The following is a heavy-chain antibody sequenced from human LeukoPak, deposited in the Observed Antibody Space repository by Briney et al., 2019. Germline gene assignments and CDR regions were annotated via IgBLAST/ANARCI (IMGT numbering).Heavy chain of an antibody. J-gene: IGHJ4*02. V-gene: IGHV1-69*05. CDR1: GGTFTSYA. CDR3: ASRKRFTAMDLSLSPFDY. CDR2: IIPICGTT. Sequence: SMNVSCNSSGGTFTSYAISWLRQPPGQGLEWMGGIIPICGTTNSAQKFHGRVTITTDESASTVYMDLSSLRSEDTAVYYCASRKRFTAMDLSLSPFDYWGQGTLVTVSS. D-gene: IGHD5-18*01.